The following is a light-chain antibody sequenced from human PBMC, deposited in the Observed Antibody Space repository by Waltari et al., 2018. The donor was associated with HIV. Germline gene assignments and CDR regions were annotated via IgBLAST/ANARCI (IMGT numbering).Light chain of an antibody. J-gene: IGKJ2*01. CDR2: WGL. V-gene: IGKV2-28*01. CDR3: MQGLQTPYT. CDR1: QSPLHRNGNYF. Sequence: DIVMAQSPLSLSVTPGETASISCRSTQSPLHRNGNYFFDWYLQKPGQSPQLLVYWGLNRGPGVPERFSGSGSGTDFTLKISRVEAEDVGVYYCMQGLQTPYTFGQGTKLEIK.